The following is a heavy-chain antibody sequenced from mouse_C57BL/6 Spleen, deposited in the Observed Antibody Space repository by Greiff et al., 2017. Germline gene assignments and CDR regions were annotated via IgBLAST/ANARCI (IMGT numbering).Heavy chain of an antibody. CDR2: IYPGDGDT. D-gene: IGHD2-10*01. Sequence: VQLQQSGAELVKPGASVKISCKASGYAFSSYWMNLVKQRPGNGLEWIGQIYPGDGDTNYNGKFKGKATLTADKSSSTAYMQLSSLTSEDSAVYFCARPYYGNYWYFDVWGTGTTVTVSS. V-gene: IGHV1-80*01. CDR3: ARPYYGNYWYFDV. CDR1: GYAFSSYW. J-gene: IGHJ1*03.